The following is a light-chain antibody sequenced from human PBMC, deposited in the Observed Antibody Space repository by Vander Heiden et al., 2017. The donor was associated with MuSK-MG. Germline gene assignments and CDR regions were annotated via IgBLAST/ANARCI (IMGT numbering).Light chain of an antibody. CDR2: WAS. V-gene: IGKV4-1*01. CDR3: QEDLSVPPT. CDR1: QSLLYRSNNENY. Sequence: DTVITQSPASLAVSLGETATITCKSSQSLLYRSNNENYLAWYQQKPRQPPKLLFYWASTRLSGVPDRFSGSGSGTDFTLTIRGLQPEDMTVYYCQEDLSVPPTFGGGTKVEIK. J-gene: IGKJ4*01.